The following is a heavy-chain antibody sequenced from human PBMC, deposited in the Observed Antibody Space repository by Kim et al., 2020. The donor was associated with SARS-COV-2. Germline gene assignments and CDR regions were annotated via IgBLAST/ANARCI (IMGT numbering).Heavy chain of an antibody. CDR1: GGSFSGYY. CDR2: INHSGST. CDR3: ARVLRRSSSPQGEVDY. Sequence: SETLSLTCAVYGGSFSGYYWSWIRQPPGKGLEWIGEINHSGSTNYNPSLKSRVTISVDTSKNQFSLKLSSVTAADTAVYYCARVLRRSSSPQGEVDYWGQGTLVTVSS. J-gene: IGHJ4*02. V-gene: IGHV4-34*01. D-gene: IGHD6-6*01.